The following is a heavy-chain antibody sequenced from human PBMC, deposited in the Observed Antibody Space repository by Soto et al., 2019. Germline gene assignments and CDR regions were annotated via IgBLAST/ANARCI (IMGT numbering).Heavy chain of an antibody. V-gene: IGHV4-38-2*02. CDR2: FLQSPIT. J-gene: IGHJ4*02. Sequence: ETLSLTCSVYGYSITSAYYWGWIRQPPGTWLEWIWCFLQSPITDYTPSLKSRVTISVDTSYKPFSLNRTSLTAPTTAVYYCARGPGSAWAHYFAYWGQGTLVTVSS. CDR3: ARGPGSAWAHYFAY. D-gene: IGHD6-19*01. CDR1: GYSITSAYY.